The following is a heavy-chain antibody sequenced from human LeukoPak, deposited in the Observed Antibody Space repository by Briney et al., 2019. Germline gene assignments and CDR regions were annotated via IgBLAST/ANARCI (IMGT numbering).Heavy chain of an antibody. CDR3: AKCRYSGSPDAFDI. V-gene: IGHV3-9*01. CDR1: GFTFDDYA. CDR2: ISWNSGSI. Sequence: PGGSLRLSCAASGFTFDDYAMHWVRQAPGKGLEWVSGISWNSGSIGYADSVKGRFTISRDNAKNSLYLQMNSLRAEDTALYYCAKCRYSGSPDAFDIWGQGTMVTVSS. J-gene: IGHJ3*02. D-gene: IGHD1-26*01.